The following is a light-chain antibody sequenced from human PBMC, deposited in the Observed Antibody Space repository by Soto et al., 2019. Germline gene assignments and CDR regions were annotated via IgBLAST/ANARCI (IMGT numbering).Light chain of an antibody. CDR3: QQYNSYSGT. J-gene: IGKJ1*01. Sequence: DIQMTQSPSSLSASVGDRVTITCRASQSISSWLAWYQQKPGKAPKLLTYGASGLESGVPSRFSGSGSGTEFTLTISSLQPDDFATYYCQQYNSYSGTFGQGTKVEIK. CDR1: QSISSW. CDR2: GAS. V-gene: IGKV1-5*03.